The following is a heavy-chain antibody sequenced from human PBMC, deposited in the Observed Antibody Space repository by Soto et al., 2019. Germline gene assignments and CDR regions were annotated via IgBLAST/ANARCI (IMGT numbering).Heavy chain of an antibody. Sequence: EVQVLESGGGLVQPGGSLRLSCAVSGFTFSGYAMSWVRQAPGKGLEWVAAIGGSGNSTSYADSVKGRFTISRDNSKNTLYLQINSLSVEDTAVYYCGKDGARRDWGQGTLVTVSS. J-gene: IGHJ4*02. CDR3: GKDGARRD. V-gene: IGHV3-23*01. CDR1: GFTFSGYA. CDR2: IGGSGNST.